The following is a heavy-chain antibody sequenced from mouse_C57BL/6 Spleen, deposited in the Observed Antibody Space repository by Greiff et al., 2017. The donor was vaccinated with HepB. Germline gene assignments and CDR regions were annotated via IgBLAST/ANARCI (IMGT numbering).Heavy chain of an antibody. CDR3: AWTSYYYGSSYGYFDV. CDR2: IWWDDDK. D-gene: IGHD1-1*01. Sequence: QVTLKESGPGILQPSQTLSLTCSFSGFSLSTFGMGVGWIRQPSGKGLEWLAHIWWDDDKYYNPALKSRLTISKDTSKNQVFLKIANVDTADTATYYCAWTSYYYGSSYGYFDVWGTGTTVTVSS. J-gene: IGHJ1*03. CDR1: GFSLSTFGMG. V-gene: IGHV8-8*01.